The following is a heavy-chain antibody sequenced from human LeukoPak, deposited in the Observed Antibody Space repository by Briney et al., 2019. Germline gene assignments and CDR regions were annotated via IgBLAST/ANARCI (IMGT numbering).Heavy chain of an antibody. J-gene: IGHJ3*02. Sequence: PGGSLRLSCAASEFTFSRHYMSWIRQAPGKGLEWVSYISNSGDYTNYADSVKGRFTISRANAENSLYLQMNSLRAEDTAVYYCAAGRAFDIWGQGTMVTVSS. CDR1: EFTFSRHY. V-gene: IGHV3-11*03. CDR2: ISNSGDYT. CDR3: AAGRAFDI.